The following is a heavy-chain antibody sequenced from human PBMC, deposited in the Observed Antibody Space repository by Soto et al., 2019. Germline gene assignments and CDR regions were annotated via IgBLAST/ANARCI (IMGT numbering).Heavy chain of an antibody. Sequence: PGGSLRLSCAASGSPFSDYYMSWIRQAPGEGLEWISYISSSAYTIYADSVKGRFTISRDNAKNSLFLQMTSLRVEDTAVYYCARNFDSGGYYSDYWGQGTLVTVSS. CDR2: ISSSAYT. CDR3: ARNFDSGGYYSDY. V-gene: IGHV3-11*06. J-gene: IGHJ4*02. CDR1: GSPFSDYY. D-gene: IGHD3-22*01.